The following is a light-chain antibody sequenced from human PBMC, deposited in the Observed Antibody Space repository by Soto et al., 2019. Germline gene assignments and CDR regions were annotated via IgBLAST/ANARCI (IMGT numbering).Light chain of an antibody. CDR3: QHYHSQSIT. CDR2: AAS. V-gene: IGKV1-5*01. J-gene: IGKJ4*01. Sequence: DILLIQSPATLSASVGDRITITCRASENIFKFLAWYQQRSGSAPNLLIYAASDLEKGVPSRFSGSGSGTEFTLNIDKLQPNVSATYFCQHYHSQSITFGGGTQVDVK. CDR1: ENIFKF.